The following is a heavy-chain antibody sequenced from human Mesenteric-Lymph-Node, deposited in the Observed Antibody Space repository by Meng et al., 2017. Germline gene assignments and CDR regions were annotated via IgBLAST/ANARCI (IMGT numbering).Heavy chain of an antibody. CDR3: GRSIAD. Sequence: GESLKISCAASGFTFSDHYMHWVRQAPGKGLEWVGRIRKKADSYTTEYAASVKGRFTNSRDDAKNSLYLQMNSLKTEDTAVYYCGRSIADWGQGTLVTVSS. CDR2: IRKKADSYTT. D-gene: IGHD2/OR15-2a*01. V-gene: IGHV3-72*01. CDR1: GFTFSDHY. J-gene: IGHJ4*02.